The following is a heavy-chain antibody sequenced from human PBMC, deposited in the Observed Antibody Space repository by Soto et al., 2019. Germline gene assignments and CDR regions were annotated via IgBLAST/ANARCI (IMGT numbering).Heavy chain of an antibody. CDR3: TTDSHFTMKLVRFDY. Sequence: EMQLVESGGGLVEPGGSLRLSCAASGFTFATAWINWVRQAPGKGLEWVGRIKSKIDGGTTDFAAPVKGRFAISRDDSRNMVYFQMNSQEIEDTAVYYCTTDSHFTMKLVRFDYWGLGTLVTVSS. V-gene: IGHV3-15*07. J-gene: IGHJ4*01. D-gene: IGHD3-22*01. CDR2: IKSKIDGGTT. CDR1: GFTFATAW.